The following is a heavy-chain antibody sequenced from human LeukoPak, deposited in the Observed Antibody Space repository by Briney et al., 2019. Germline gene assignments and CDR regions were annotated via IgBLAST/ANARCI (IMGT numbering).Heavy chain of an antibody. CDR2: IYYSGST. Sequence: SETLSLTCTVSGGSISSYYWSWIRQPPGKGLEWIGYIYYSGSTNYNPSLKSRVTMSVDTSKNQFSLKLSSVTAADTAVYYCARRTNYDILTGVDTFDIWGQGTMVTVSS. CDR3: ARRTNYDILTGVDTFDI. V-gene: IGHV4-59*08. D-gene: IGHD3-9*01. J-gene: IGHJ3*02. CDR1: GGSISSYY.